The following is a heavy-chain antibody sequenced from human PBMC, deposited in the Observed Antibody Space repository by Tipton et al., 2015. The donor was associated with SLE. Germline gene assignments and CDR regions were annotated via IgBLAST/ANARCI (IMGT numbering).Heavy chain of an antibody. CDR2: IIPIFGTA. J-gene: IGHJ6*03. CDR3: ARDIRAARPKGLLGYDYFYYYMVV. Sequence: QSGAEVKKPGSSVKVSCKASGGTFSSYAISWVRQAPGQGLEWMGGIIPIFGTANYAQKFQGRVTITTDESTSTAYMELSSLRSEDTAVYYCARDIRAARPKGLLGYDYFYYYMVVWGKGTTVTVSS. CDR1: GGTFSSYA. V-gene: IGHV1-69*05. D-gene: IGHD6-6*01.